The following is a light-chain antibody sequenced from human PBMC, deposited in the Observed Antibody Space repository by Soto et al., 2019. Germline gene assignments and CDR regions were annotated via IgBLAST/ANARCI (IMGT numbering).Light chain of an antibody. Sequence: DIPMTQSPSSLSASVGDRVTITCRASQSISSYLNWYQQKPGKAPKLLIYAASSLQSGVPSRFSGSGSGTDITLTISSLQPEDFPTYYCQQSYSTPGTFGPGTTVDIK. V-gene: IGKV1-39*01. CDR3: QQSYSTPGT. CDR1: QSISSY. CDR2: AAS. J-gene: IGKJ3*01.